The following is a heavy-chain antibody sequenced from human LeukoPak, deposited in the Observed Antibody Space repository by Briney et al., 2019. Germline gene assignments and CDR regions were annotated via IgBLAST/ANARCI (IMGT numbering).Heavy chain of an antibody. CDR3: ARSVLWAYYMDV. CDR2: INHSGST. Sequence: SETLSLTCAVYGGSFSGYYWSWIRQPPGKGLEWIGEINHSGSTNHNPSLKSRVTISVDTSKNQFSLKLSSVTAADTAVYYCARSVLWAYYMDVWGKGTTVTVSS. J-gene: IGHJ6*03. D-gene: IGHD3-16*01. CDR1: GGSFSGYY. V-gene: IGHV4-34*01.